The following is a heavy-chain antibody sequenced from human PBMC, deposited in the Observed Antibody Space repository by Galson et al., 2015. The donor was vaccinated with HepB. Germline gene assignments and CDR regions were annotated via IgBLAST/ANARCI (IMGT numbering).Heavy chain of an antibody. V-gene: IGHV3-30*18. D-gene: IGHD3-16*01. CDR1: GFTFSSYG. CDR3: AKVGRLSDWYFDL. Sequence: SLRLSCAASGFTFSSYGMHWVRQAPGKGLEWVAVISYDGSNKYYADSVKGRFTISRDNSKNTLYLQMNSLRAEDTAVYYCAKVGRLSDWYFDLWGRGTLVTVSS. J-gene: IGHJ2*01. CDR2: ISYDGSNK.